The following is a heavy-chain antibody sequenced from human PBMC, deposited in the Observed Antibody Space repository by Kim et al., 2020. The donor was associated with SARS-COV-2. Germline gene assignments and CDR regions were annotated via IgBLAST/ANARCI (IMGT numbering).Heavy chain of an antibody. CDR1: GFTVSSNY. CDR3: AREGYCSSTSCYLSGYVGY. V-gene: IGHV3-66*01. J-gene: IGHJ4*02. CDR2: IYSGGST. D-gene: IGHD2-2*01. Sequence: GGSLRLSCAASGFTVSSNYMSWVRQAPGKGLEWVSVIYSGGSTYYADSVKGRFTISRDNSKNTLYLQMNSLRAEDTAVYYCAREGYCSSTSCYLSGYVGYWGQGTLVTVSS.